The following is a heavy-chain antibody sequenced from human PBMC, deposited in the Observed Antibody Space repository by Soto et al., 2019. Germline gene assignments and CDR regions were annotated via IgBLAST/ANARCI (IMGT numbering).Heavy chain of an antibody. CDR2: IYSGGST. Sequence: EVQLVESGGGLIQPGGSLRLSCAASGFTVSSNYMSWVRQAPGKGLEWVSVIYSGGSTYYADSVKGRFTISRDNSKNTLNLQMNSLRAEDTAVYYCARDVGSRKNWNDSGYFDLWGRGTLVTVSS. CDR3: ARDVGSRKNWNDSGYFDL. V-gene: IGHV3-53*01. D-gene: IGHD1-1*01. CDR1: GFTVSSNY. J-gene: IGHJ2*01.